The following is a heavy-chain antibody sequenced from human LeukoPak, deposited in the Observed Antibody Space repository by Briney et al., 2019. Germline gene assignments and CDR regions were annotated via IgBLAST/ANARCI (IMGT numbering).Heavy chain of an antibody. D-gene: IGHD1-1*01. CDR2: INQDGSDK. CDR1: GLTFSIHW. CDR3: ARDKGTFYPNWFDP. Sequence: GGSLRLSCAASGLTFSIHWMNWVRQAPGKGLECVANINQDGSDKYYVDSVKGRFTISRDNAKNSLYLQMNSLRAEDTAVYYCARDKGTFYPNWFDPWGQGTLVTVSS. J-gene: IGHJ5*02. V-gene: IGHV3-7*01.